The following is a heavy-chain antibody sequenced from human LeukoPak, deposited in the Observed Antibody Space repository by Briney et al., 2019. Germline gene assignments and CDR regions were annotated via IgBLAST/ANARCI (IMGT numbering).Heavy chain of an antibody. Sequence: PGGSLRLSCAASGFTFSSYAMSWVRQAPGKGLEWVSAISGSGGSTYYADSVKGRFTISRDNSKNTLYLQMNSLRAEDTAVYYCAKAGMRWGQRYSSGWYGGFDYWGQGTLVTVSS. V-gene: IGHV3-23*01. CDR3: AKAGMRWGQRYSSGWYGGFDY. J-gene: IGHJ4*02. CDR1: GFTFSSYA. D-gene: IGHD6-19*01. CDR2: ISGSGGST.